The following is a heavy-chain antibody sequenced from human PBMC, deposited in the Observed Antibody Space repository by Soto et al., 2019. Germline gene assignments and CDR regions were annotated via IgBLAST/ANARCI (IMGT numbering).Heavy chain of an antibody. Sequence: GGSLRLSGVVSGFTFSTYAMSWVRQAPGKGLEWVSAIVGSGAGTYYADSVKGRFTISRDNSKNTLYLQLSSLRDEDTAVYYCAKVDSWTYFDYWGQGTLVTVSS. J-gene: IGHJ4*02. CDR3: AKVDSWTYFDY. D-gene: IGHD5-12*01. V-gene: IGHV3-23*01. CDR2: IVGSGAGT. CDR1: GFTFSTYA.